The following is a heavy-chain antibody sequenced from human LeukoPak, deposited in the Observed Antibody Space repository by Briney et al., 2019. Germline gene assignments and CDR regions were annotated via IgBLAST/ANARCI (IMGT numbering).Heavy chain of an antibody. CDR3: AREVRYSSGWYYFDY. CDR1: GYTFTSYG. CDR2: ISAYNGNT. V-gene: IGHV1-18*01. Sequence: GASVKVSCKASGYTFTSYGISWVRQAPGQGLEWMGWISAYNGNTNYAQKLQGRVTMTTDTSTSTAYMELRSLRSDDTAVYYCAREVRYSSGWYYFDYWGQGTLVTVSS. D-gene: IGHD6-19*01. J-gene: IGHJ4*02.